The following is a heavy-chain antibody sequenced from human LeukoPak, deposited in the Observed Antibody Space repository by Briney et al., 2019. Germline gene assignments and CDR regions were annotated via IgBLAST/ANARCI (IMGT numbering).Heavy chain of an antibody. J-gene: IGHJ6*03. Sequence: SETLSLTCTVSGGSISSYYWSWIRQPPGKGLEWIGYIYYSGSTNYNPSLKSRVTISVDTSKNQFSLKLSSVTAADTAVYYCARDIPEEAAAGTYYYYYMDVWGKGTTVTVSS. CDR3: ARDIPEEAAAGTYYYYYMDV. CDR2: IYYSGST. V-gene: IGHV4-59*01. D-gene: IGHD6-13*01. CDR1: GGSISSYY.